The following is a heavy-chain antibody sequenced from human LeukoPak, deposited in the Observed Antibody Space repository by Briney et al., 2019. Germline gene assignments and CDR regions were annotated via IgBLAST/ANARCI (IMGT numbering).Heavy chain of an antibody. J-gene: IGHJ3*02. CDR1: GGSISSSSYY. CDR2: IYYSGST. CDR3: ARQEWQLVRENAFDI. V-gene: IGHV4-39*01. Sequence: SSETLSLTCTVSGGSISSSSYYWGWIRQPPGKGLEWIGSIYYSGSTYYNPSLKSRVTISVDTSKNQFSLKLSSVTAADTAVYYCARQEWQLVRENAFDIWGQGTMVTVSS. D-gene: IGHD1-26*01.